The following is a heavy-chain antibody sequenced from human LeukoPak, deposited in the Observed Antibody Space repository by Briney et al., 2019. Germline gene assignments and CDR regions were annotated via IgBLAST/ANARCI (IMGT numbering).Heavy chain of an antibody. CDR3: ARSIVVVPAARY. D-gene: IGHD2-2*01. J-gene: IGHJ4*02. CDR2: INPNSGGT. V-gene: IGHV1-2*02. CDR1: GYTFTGYY. Sequence: GASVKVSCKASGYTFTGYYMHWVRQAPGQGREWMGWINPNSGGTNYAQKFQGRVTMTRDTSISTAYMELSRLRSDDTAVYYCARSIVVVPAARYWGQGTLVTVSS.